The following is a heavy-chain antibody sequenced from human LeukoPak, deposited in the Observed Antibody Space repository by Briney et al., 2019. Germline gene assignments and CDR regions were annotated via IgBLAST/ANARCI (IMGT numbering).Heavy chain of an antibody. J-gene: IGHJ4*02. CDR3: ARSGGLQKFDY. V-gene: IGHV3-30-3*01. Sequence: GGSLRLSCAASEFTFSNYAVHWVHQAPGKGLQWVAVISYDGSTIHYADSVKGRFTISRDTSKNTLYLQMNSLRTEDTAVYYCARSGGLQKFDYWGQGTLVTVSS. CDR2: ISYDGSTI. CDR1: EFTFSNYA. D-gene: IGHD4-11*01.